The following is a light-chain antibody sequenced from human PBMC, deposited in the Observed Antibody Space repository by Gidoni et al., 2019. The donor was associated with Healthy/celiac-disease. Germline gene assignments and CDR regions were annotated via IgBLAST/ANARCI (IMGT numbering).Light chain of an antibody. CDR2: GNS. V-gene: IGLV1-40*01. CDR3: QSYDSSLSVV. Sequence: QSVLTQPPSVSGAPVQRVTISCTGSSSNIGAGYDVHWYQQLPGTAPKLLIYGNSKRPSGVPDRFSGSKSGTSASLAITGLQAEDEADYYCQSYDSSLSVVFGGGTKLTVL. J-gene: IGLJ2*01. CDR1: SSNIGAGYD.